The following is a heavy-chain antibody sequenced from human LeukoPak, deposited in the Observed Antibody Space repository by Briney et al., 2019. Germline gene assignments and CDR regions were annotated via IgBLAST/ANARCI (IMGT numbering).Heavy chain of an antibody. CDR2: IIPIFGTA. V-gene: IGHV1-69*01. J-gene: IGHJ6*03. CDR3: ARAHCSSTSCLGLHYYYMDV. D-gene: IGHD2-2*01. CDR1: GGTFSSYA. Sequence: SSVKVSCKASGGTFSSYAIRWVRQAPGQGLEWMGGIIPIFGTANYAQKFQGRVTITADESTSTAYMELSSLRSEDTAVYYCARAHCSSTSCLGLHYYYMDVWGKGTTVTVSS.